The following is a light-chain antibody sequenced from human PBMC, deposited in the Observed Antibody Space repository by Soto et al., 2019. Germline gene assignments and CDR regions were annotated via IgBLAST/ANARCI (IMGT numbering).Light chain of an antibody. CDR3: QQRSNWPLT. CDR1: QRVTSY. CDR2: DAS. Sequence: EIVLTQSPATLSLSPGERATLSCRASQRVTSYLAGYQQKPGQAPRLLFYDASNRATGIPARFSGSGSGTDFTLTISSLEPEDFAVYYCQQRSNWPLTFGGGTKVEIK. V-gene: IGKV3-11*01. J-gene: IGKJ4*01.